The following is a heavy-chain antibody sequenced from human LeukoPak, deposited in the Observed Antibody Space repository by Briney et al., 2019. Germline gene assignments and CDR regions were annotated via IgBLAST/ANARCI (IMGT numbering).Heavy chain of an antibody. CDR2: IYYSGST. Sequence: PSETLSLTCTVSGGSISSYYWSWIRQPPGKGLEWIGYIYYSGSTNYNPSLKSRVTISVDTSKNQFSLKLSSVTAADTAVYYCARVASSSWLHFDYWGQGTLVTVSS. CDR1: GGSISSYY. D-gene: IGHD6-13*01. CDR3: ARVASSSWLHFDY. J-gene: IGHJ4*02. V-gene: IGHV4-59*01.